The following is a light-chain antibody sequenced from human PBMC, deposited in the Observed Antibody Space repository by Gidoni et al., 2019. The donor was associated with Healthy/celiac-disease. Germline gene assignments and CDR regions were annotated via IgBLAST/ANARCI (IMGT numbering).Light chain of an antibody. J-gene: IGKJ4*01. Sequence: DIVLTQSPAPLSLSPGERATLSCRASQSVSSYLAWYQQKPGQAPRLLIYDASNRATGIPARFSGSVSGTDFTLTISSLEPEDFAVYYCQQRSNWPPTFGGGTKVEIK. CDR2: DAS. CDR1: QSVSSY. V-gene: IGKV3-11*01. CDR3: QQRSNWPPT.